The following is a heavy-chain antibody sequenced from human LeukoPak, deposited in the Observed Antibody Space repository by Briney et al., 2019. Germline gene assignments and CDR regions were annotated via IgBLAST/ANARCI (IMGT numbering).Heavy chain of an antibody. CDR2: ISGSGGVT. D-gene: IGHD2-21*01. Sequence: GGSLRLSCAPSGLTFSTYDMCWVRQPPGKGLEWVSSISGSGGVTYHADSVKGRFSISRDNSQKMLYLQMNSLRAEDTAVYYCAKILDACGLDYWGQGTQVTVSS. J-gene: IGHJ4*02. CDR1: GLTFSTYD. CDR3: AKILDACGLDY. V-gene: IGHV3-23*01.